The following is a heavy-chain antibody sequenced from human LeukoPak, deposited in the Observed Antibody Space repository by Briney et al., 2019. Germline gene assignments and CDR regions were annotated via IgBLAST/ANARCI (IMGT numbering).Heavy chain of an antibody. CDR1: GFTFSSNS. Sequence: GGSLRLSCAASGFTFSSNSMNWVRQAPGKGLEGVSYISSGSGTIYYADSVKGRFTISRDNAKNSLYLQMNSLRAEDTAVYYCPLELGEGFDYWGQGTLVTVSS. CDR3: PLELGEGFDY. D-gene: IGHD1-7*01. J-gene: IGHJ4*02. CDR2: ISSGSGTI. V-gene: IGHV3-48*01.